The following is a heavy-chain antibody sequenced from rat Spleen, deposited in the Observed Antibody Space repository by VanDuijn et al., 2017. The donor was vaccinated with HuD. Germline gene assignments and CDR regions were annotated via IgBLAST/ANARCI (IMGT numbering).Heavy chain of an antibody. D-gene: IGHD1-9*01. J-gene: IGHJ2*01. CDR2: ISYGDSSGHSGT. CDR1: GFTLSDYN. V-gene: IGHV5-7*01. Sequence: EVQLVESDGGLVQPGRSLKLSCTASGFTLSDYNMAWVRQAPKKGLEWVATISYGDSSGHSGTYYRDSVKGRFTISRDNAKSTLSLQMDSLRSEDTATYYCARRHYGYTDYFDYWGQGVMVTVSS. CDR3: ARRHYGYTDYFDY.